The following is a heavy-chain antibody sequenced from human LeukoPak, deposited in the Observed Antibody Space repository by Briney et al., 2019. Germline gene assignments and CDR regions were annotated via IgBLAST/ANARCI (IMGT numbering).Heavy chain of an antibody. V-gene: IGHV3-48*02. CDR3: ARGEVTRSWIQLWLGDY. CDR2: ISSSSTI. J-gene: IGHJ4*02. D-gene: IGHD5-18*01. CDR1: GFTFGSYS. Sequence: GGSLRLSCAASGFTFGSYSMNWVRQAPGKGLEWVSYISSSSTIYYADSVKGRFTISRDNAKNSLYLQMNSLRDEDTAVYYCARGEVTRSWIQLWLGDYWGQGTLVTVSS.